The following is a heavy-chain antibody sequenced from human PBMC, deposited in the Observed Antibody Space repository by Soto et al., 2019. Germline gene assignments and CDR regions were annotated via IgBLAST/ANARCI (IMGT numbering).Heavy chain of an antibody. Sequence: QVQLQESGPGLVKPSQTLSLTCTVSGGSISSGDYYWNWIRQHPGKGLEWIGYIYYSGRTYYNPSLKSRVTISVDTSRNQSSLKLSAVTAADTAVYYCARAPITSIFFAYGMDVWGQGPTVTVSS. CDR1: GGSISSGDYY. V-gene: IGHV4-31*03. CDR2: IYYSGRT. D-gene: IGHD3-3*02. J-gene: IGHJ6*02. CDR3: ARAPITSIFFAYGMDV.